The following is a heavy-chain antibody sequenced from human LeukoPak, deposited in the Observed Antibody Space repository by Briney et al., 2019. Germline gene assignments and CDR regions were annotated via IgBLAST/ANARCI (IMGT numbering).Heavy chain of an antibody. D-gene: IGHD3-10*01. CDR2: INPSGGST. Sequence: ASVKVSCKASGYTFTSYYMHWVRQAPGQGLEWMGIINPSGGSTSYAQKFQDRVTMTRDTSTSTVYMELSSLRSEDTAVYYCARAGLGELLYWEFDYWGQGTQVTVSS. V-gene: IGHV1-46*01. CDR1: GYTFTSYY. CDR3: ARAGLGELLYWEFDY. J-gene: IGHJ4*02.